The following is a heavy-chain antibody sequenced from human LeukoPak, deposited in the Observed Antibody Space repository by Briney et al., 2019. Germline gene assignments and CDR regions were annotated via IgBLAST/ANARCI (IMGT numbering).Heavy chain of an antibody. D-gene: IGHD2-2*01. Sequence: GGSLRLSCAASGFTFSSYSMNWVRQAPGKGLEWVSSISSSSSYIYYADSVKGRFTISRDNAKNSLYLQMNSLRAEDTAVYYCARDGCSSTSCRADYYGMDAWGQGTTVTVSS. CDR2: ISSSSSYI. CDR1: GFTFSSYS. V-gene: IGHV3-21*01. J-gene: IGHJ6*02. CDR3: ARDGCSSTSCRADYYGMDA.